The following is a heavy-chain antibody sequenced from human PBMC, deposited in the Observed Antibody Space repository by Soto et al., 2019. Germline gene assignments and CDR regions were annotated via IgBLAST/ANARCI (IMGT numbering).Heavy chain of an antibody. V-gene: IGHV3-23*01. D-gene: IGHD3-10*01. CDR1: GFTFSSYA. J-gene: IGHJ6*02. Sequence: GGSLRLSCAASGFTFSSYAMSWVRQAPGKGLEWVSAISGSGGSTYYADSVKGRFTISRDNSKNTLYLQINSLRAEDTAVYYCAKKNDGSGSYYKSSYGMDVWGQGTTVTVSS. CDR3: AKKNDGSGSYYKSSYGMDV. CDR2: ISGSGGST.